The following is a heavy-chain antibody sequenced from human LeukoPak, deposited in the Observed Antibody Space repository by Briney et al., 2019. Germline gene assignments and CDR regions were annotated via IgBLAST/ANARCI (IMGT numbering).Heavy chain of an antibody. CDR2: IGGGDSQI. D-gene: IGHD5-12*01. Sequence: GGSLRLSCAASGFAFSSFQMTWVRQAPGKGLEWVSYIGGGDSQIFYADSVKGRFTISGDNAKNSLYLQMSSLRADDTAIYYCARWGHSDYSSFPTKFDYWGQGTLVTVSS. CDR1: GFAFSSFQ. J-gene: IGHJ4*02. CDR3: ARWGHSDYSSFPTKFDY. V-gene: IGHV3-48*03.